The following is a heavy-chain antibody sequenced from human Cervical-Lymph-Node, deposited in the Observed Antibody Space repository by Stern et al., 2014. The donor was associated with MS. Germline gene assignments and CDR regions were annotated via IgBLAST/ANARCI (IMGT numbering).Heavy chain of an antibody. CDR1: GFTFSTYD. D-gene: IGHD6-19*01. Sequence: VQLVESGGGLVQPGGSLRLSCAASGFTFSTYDMSWVRRAPGKGPQFVSAISTPGGTTYYADSVKGRFTISRDNSKNTLYLQMNSLRAEDTAVYYCAKKSGSGWYYVSWGQGSLVTVSS. CDR2: ISTPGGTT. J-gene: IGHJ5*02. V-gene: IGHV3-23*04. CDR3: AKKSGSGWYYVS.